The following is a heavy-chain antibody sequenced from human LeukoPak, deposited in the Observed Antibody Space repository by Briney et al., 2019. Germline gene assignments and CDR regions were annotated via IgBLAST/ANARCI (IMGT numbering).Heavy chain of an antibody. CDR2: IYYSGST. J-gene: IGHJ4*02. D-gene: IGHD5-18*01. V-gene: IGHV4-59*01. CDR3: AISGYSYGYFDY. CDR1: GGSISSYY. Sequence: SETLSLTCTVSGGSISSYYWRWIRQPPGKGREWIGYIYYSGSTNYNPSLKSRVTISVDTSKNQFSLKLSSVTAADTAVYYCAISGYSYGYFDYWGQGTLVTVSS.